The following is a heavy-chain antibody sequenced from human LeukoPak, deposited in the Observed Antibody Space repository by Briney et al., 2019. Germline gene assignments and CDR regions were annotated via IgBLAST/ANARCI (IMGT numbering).Heavy chain of an antibody. V-gene: IGHV1-46*01. CDR3: AREITMVRGVIGNWFDP. Sequence: ASVKVSCKASGYTFTSYYMHWVRRAPGQGLEWMGIINPSGGSTSYAQKFQGRVTMTRDTSTSTVYMELSSLRSEDTAVYYCAREITMVRGVIGNWFDPWGQGTLVTVSS. CDR2: INPSGGST. J-gene: IGHJ5*02. CDR1: GYTFTSYY. D-gene: IGHD3-10*01.